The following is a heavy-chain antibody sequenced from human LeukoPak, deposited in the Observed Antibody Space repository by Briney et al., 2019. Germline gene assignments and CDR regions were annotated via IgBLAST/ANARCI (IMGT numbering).Heavy chain of an antibody. CDR2: ISWNSGSI. Sequence: PGGSLRLSCAASGFTFDDYAMHWVRQAPGKGLEWVSGISWNSGSIGYADSVKGRFTISRDNAKNSLYLQMNSLRAEDTALYYCAKGRGGYSNWYFDLWGRGTLVTVSS. D-gene: IGHD4-11*01. CDR1: GFTFDDYA. CDR3: AKGRGGYSNWYFDL. V-gene: IGHV3-9*01. J-gene: IGHJ2*01.